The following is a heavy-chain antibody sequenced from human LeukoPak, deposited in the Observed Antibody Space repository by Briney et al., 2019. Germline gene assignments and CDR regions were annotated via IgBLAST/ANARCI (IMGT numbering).Heavy chain of an antibody. CDR2: ITGNSDTI. V-gene: IGHV3-23*01. CDR1: GFTFSNYA. CDR3: XXXDISXXXXRXFDY. D-gene: IGHD3-9*01. J-gene: IGHJ4*02. Sequence: QTGGSLRLSCAASGFTFSNYAMAWVRQAPGQGLEWVSVITGNSDTIYYSDSVKGRFTVSRDNSKNILYMQMNSLGVEDTAVYYXXXXDISXXXXRXFDYWGQGTLVAVSS.